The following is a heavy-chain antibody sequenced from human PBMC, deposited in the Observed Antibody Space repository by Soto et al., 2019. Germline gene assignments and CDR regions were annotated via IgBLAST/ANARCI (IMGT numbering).Heavy chain of an antibody. CDR1: GFSFRNYA. Sequence: GGSLRLSCAASGFSFRNYAMHWVRQAPGKGLEWVAVIWSDGSEKYCGASVKGRVTISRDNFKNTVSLQMNSLRVEDTAIYYCVKDHSTTTGPTDDHWFDNWALGTLLTVSS. J-gene: IGHJ5*02. D-gene: IGHD4-4*01. CDR2: IWSDGSEK. V-gene: IGHV3-33*06. CDR3: VKDHSTTTGPTDDHWFDN.